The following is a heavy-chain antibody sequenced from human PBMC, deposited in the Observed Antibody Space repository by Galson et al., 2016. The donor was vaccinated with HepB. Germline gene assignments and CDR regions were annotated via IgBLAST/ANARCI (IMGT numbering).Heavy chain of an antibody. CDR3: AREPGYNYGFTWGY. D-gene: IGHD5-18*01. Sequence: SLRLSCAASGITFSRYAMNWVRQAPGEGLEWVSTITDSGGSTYLADSVRGRFTISRDNAKNSLYLQMNSLRAEDAAVYYCAREPGYNYGFTWGYWGQGTRVTVSS. V-gene: IGHV3-21*01. CDR2: ITDSGGST. J-gene: IGHJ4*02. CDR1: GITFSRYA.